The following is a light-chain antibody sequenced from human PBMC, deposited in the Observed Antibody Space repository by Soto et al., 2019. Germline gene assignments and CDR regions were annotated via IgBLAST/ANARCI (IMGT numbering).Light chain of an antibody. CDR2: GAS. J-gene: IGKJ5*01. Sequence: EIVMTQSLATLSVSPGERATLSRRASQSVSSNLAWYQQKPGQAPRLLIYGASTRATGIPARFSGSRSGTEFTLTISSLQSEDFAVYYCQQYNNWPPTFGQGTRLEIK. V-gene: IGKV3-15*01. CDR3: QQYNNWPPT. CDR1: QSVSSN.